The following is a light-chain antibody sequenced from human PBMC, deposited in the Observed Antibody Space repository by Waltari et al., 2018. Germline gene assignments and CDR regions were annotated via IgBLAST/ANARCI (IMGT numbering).Light chain of an antibody. Sequence: EIVLTQSPGTLSLTPGDRVTLSCRASETIHNAYLAWYQQTPGQAPRLLLFGTPTRATGIPARFSGSGSATDFTLTISRLEPEDFALYHCHYSGPSMWTFGQGTRVEIK. CDR2: GTP. CDR1: ETIHNAY. V-gene: IGKV3-20*01. J-gene: IGKJ1*01. CDR3: HYSGPSMWT.